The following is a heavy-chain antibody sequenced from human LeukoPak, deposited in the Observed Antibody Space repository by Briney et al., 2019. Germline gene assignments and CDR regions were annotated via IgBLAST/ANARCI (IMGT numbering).Heavy chain of an antibody. Sequence: PGGSLRLSCAASGFTFSSYSMNWIRQHPGKGLEWIGYIYYSGSTYYNPSLKSRVTISVDTSKNQFSLKLSSVTAADTAVYYCARSRIAALPRPPDYYYYYGMDVWGQGTTVTVSS. CDR3: ARSRIAALPRPPDYYYYYGMDV. CDR2: IYYSGST. CDR1: GFTFSSYS. D-gene: IGHD6-6*01. V-gene: IGHV4-59*01. J-gene: IGHJ6*02.